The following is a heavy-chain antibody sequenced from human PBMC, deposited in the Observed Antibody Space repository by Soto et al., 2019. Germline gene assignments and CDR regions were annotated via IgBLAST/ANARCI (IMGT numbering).Heavy chain of an antibody. J-gene: IGHJ4*02. V-gene: IGHV1-69*02. CDR1: GGTFSSYT. Sequence: QVQLVQSGAEVKKPGSSVKVSCKASGGTFSSYTISWVRQAPGQGLEWMGRIIPILGIANYAQKFQGRVTITADKSTSTAYMELSSLRSEDTAVYYCARTLRVYGEYGGEFDYWGQGTLVTVSS. CDR2: IIPILGIA. CDR3: ARTLRVYGEYGGEFDY. D-gene: IGHD4-17*01.